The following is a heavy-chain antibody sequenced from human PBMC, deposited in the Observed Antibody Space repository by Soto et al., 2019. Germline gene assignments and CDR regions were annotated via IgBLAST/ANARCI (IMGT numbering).Heavy chain of an antibody. D-gene: IGHD3-22*01. CDR1: GYTFTSYY. Sequence: ASVKVSCKASGYTFTSYYMHWVRQAPGQGLEWMGIINPSGGSTSYAQKFQGRVTMTRDTSTSTVYMELSSLRSEDTAVYYCARDRSDYYDSSGYPPFDYWGQGTLVTVSS. J-gene: IGHJ4*02. V-gene: IGHV1-46*01. CDR3: ARDRSDYYDSSGYPPFDY. CDR2: INPSGGST.